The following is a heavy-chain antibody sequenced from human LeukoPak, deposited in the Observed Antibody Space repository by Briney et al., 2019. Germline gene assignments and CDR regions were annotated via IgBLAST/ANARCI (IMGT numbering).Heavy chain of an antibody. D-gene: IGHD6-6*01. CDR3: ARARVAARLQVPFDP. V-gene: IGHV3-64*01. CDR1: GFTFSSYA. CDR2: ISSNGGST. J-gene: IGHJ5*02. Sequence: PGGSLRLSCAASGFTFSSYAMSWVRQAPGKGLEYVSAISSNGGSTYYANSVKGRFTISRDNSKNALYLQMGSLRAEDMAVYYCARARVAARLQVPFDPWGQGTLVTVSS.